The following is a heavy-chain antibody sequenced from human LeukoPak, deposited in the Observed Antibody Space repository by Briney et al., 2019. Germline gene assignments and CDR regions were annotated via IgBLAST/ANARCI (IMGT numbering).Heavy chain of an antibody. V-gene: IGHV3-23*01. CDR3: AKVRVGTSDCFDY. CDR2: MSGSSGST. Sequence: GESLRLSCAASGFTFSSYAMSWVRQAPGKGLEWVSAMSGSSGSTYYADSVKGRFTISRDNSKNTLYLQMNSLRAEDSALYYCAKVRVGTSDCFDYWGQGTLVTVSS. D-gene: IGHD5-12*01. CDR1: GFTFSSYA. J-gene: IGHJ4*02.